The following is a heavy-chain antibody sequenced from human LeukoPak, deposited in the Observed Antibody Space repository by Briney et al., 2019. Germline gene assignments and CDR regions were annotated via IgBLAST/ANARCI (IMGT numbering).Heavy chain of an antibody. V-gene: IGHV3-66*02. Sequence: QPGGSLRLSCAASGFTVSSNYMSWVRQAPGKGLEWVSVIYSGGSTCYADSVKGRFTISRDNSKNTLYLQMNSLRAEDTAVYYCARDRITGTSDYWGQGTLVTVSS. CDR2: IYSGGST. D-gene: IGHD1-7*01. CDR3: ARDRITGTSDY. CDR1: GFTVSSNY. J-gene: IGHJ4*02.